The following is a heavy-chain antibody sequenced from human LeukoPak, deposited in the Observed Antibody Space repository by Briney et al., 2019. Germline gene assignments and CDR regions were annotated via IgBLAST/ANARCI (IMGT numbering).Heavy chain of an antibody. V-gene: IGHV4-31*03. D-gene: IGHD6-25*01. Sequence: SETLSLTCPVSGASISSGGYYWTWIRQLPGKGLEWIGYIYYTGSTNYNPSLKSRVTISLDTSENQFSLKLTSVTAADTAIYYCARGRAAPNYYYGVDVWGQGTTVTVS. CDR3: ARGRAAPNYYYGVDV. CDR1: GASISSGGYY. J-gene: IGHJ6*02. CDR2: IYYTGST.